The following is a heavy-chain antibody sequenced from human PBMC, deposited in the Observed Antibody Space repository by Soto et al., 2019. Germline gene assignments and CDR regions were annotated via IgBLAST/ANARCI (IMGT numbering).Heavy chain of an antibody. CDR3: ATGRANYDILTGYYRGNAFDI. V-gene: IGHV3-23*01. Sequence: PAGCLRLACAASRVSFCIYAMGWFRQAPGKGMEWVSAISGSGGSTYYADSVKGRFTISRDNSKNTLYLQMNSLRAEDTAVYYCATGRANYDILTGYYRGNAFDIWGQGTMVTVSS. CDR2: ISGSGGST. CDR1: RVSFCIYA. D-gene: IGHD3-9*01. J-gene: IGHJ3*02.